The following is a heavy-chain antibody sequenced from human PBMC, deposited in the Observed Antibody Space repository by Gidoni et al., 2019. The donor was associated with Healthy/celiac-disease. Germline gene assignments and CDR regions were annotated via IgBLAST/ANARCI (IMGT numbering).Heavy chain of an antibody. CDR2: SNHSGST. J-gene: IGHJ6*03. Sequence: QVQLQQWGAGLLKPSETLSLTCAVYGGSFSGYYWSWIRQPPGKGLEWIGESNHSGSTNYNPSLKSRVTISVDTSKNQFSLKLSSVTAADTAVYYCAREGYDILTGYYNQYYYYYYMDVWGKGTTVTVSS. D-gene: IGHD3-9*01. V-gene: IGHV4-34*01. CDR3: AREGYDILTGYYNQYYYYYYMDV. CDR1: GGSFSGYY.